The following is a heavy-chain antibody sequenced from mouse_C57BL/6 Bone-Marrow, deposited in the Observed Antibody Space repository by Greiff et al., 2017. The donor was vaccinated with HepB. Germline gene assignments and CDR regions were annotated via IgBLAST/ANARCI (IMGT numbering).Heavy chain of an antibody. CDR1: GYTFTDYY. CDR3: ARDRVYYGSWFAY. V-gene: IGHV1-76*01. J-gene: IGHJ3*01. Sequence: QVQLQQSGAELVRPGASVKLSCKASGYTFTDYYINWVKQRPGQGLEWIARIYPGSGNTYYNEKFKGKATLTAEKSSSTAYMQLSSLTSEDSAVYFCARDRVYYGSWFAYWGQGTLVTVSA. CDR2: IYPGSGNT. D-gene: IGHD1-1*01.